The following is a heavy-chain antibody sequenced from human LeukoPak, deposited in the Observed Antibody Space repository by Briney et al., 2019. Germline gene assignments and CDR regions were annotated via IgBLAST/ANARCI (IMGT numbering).Heavy chain of an antibody. CDR3: VCGPLIAARPGYSGAYNWFDP. Sequence: SETLSLTCAVSDSSISSGYYWGWIRQPPGKGLEWIGTIYYSGSTYYNPSLKSRVTISVDTSKNQFSLRLNSATAADTARYYCVCGPLIAARPGYSGAYNWFDPWGQGTLVTVSS. CDR1: DSSISSGYY. D-gene: IGHD6-6*01. J-gene: IGHJ5*02. CDR2: IYYSGST. V-gene: IGHV4-38-2*01.